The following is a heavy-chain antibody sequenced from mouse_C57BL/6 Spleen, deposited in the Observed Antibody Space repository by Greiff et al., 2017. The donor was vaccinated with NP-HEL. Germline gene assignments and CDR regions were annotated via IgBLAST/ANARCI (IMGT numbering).Heavy chain of an antibody. D-gene: IGHD2-2*01. V-gene: IGHV1-50*01. CDR3: ARSGGYPYYYAMDY. CDR2: IDPSDSYT. J-gene: IGHJ4*01. CDR1: GYTFTSYW. Sequence: QVQLQQPGAELVKPGASVKLSCKASGYTFTSYWMQWVKQRPGQGLEWIGEIDPSDSYTNYNQKFKGKATLTVDTSSSTAYMQLSSLTSEDSAVYYCARSGGYPYYYAMDYWGQGTSVTVSS.